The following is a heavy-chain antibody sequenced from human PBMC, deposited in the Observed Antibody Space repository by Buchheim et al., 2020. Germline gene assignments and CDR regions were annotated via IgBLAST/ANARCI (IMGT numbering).Heavy chain of an antibody. Sequence: QVQLQQWGAGLLKPSETLSLTCAVYGGSFSGYYWSWIRQPPGKGLEWIGEINHSGSTNYNPSLKSRVTISVDTSKNQFSLKLSSVTAADTAVYYCARRGSQMDYYYYYYMDVWGKGTT. CDR2: INHSGST. CDR3: ARRGSQMDYYYYYYMDV. V-gene: IGHV4-34*01. D-gene: IGHD2-8*01. CDR1: GGSFSGYY. J-gene: IGHJ6*03.